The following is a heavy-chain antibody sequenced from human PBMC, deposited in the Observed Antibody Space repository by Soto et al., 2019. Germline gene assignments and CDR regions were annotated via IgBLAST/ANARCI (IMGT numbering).Heavy chain of an antibody. CDR3: AHRGRFSNSSAYCCDY. V-gene: IGHV2-5*02. CDR1: GFSLSTSGVG. D-gene: IGHD6-6*01. CDR2: IYCDDDK. Sequence: QITLKESGPTLVQPPQTLTLTCTFPGFSLSTSGVGVGWIRQPPVKALAWLTLIYCDDDKYYSPSLRNRLSITKDNSKNQVVLTVTNMDPGDTATYYCAHRGRFSNSSAYCCDYWGQGTLVVVSS. J-gene: IGHJ4*02.